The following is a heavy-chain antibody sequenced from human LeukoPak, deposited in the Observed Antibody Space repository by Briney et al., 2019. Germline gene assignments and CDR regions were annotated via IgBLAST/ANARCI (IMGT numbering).Heavy chain of an antibody. CDR3: ARDHHLRAFDI. CDR2: IKQDGSEK. D-gene: IGHD1-14*01. CDR1: GFTFSSYW. Sequence: GGSLRLSCAASGFTFSSYWMSWVRQAPGKGLEWVANIKQDGSEKYYVDSVKGRFTISRDNAKNSLYLQMNSLRAEDTAVHYCARDHHLRAFDIWGQGTMVTVSS. J-gene: IGHJ3*02. V-gene: IGHV3-7*01.